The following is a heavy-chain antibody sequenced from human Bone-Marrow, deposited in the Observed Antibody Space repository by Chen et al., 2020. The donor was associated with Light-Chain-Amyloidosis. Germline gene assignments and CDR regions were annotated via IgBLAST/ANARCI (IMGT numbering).Heavy chain of an antibody. CDR3: ARGSWSIYYHGMDV. D-gene: IGHD6-13*01. Sequence: QEQLVESGGGVVQPGTSLRLSCAASGFTFRSYGMHWVRQAPGKGLEGVALTWHDGTNKYFTDSVKGRFTISRDNSRNTLYLRMNSLRAEDTAVYYCARGSWSIYYHGMDVWGQGTTVTVSS. CDR2: TWHDGTNK. CDR1: GFTFRSYG. J-gene: IGHJ6*02. V-gene: IGHV3-33*08.